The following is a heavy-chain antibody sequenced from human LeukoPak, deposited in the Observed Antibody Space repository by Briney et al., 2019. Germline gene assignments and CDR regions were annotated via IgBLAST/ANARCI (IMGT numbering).Heavy chain of an antibody. J-gene: IGHJ4*02. CDR3: ARVGATSYYFDY. D-gene: IGHD1-26*01. Sequence: GGSLRLSCAASGFTFDDYGMSWVRQAPGKGLEWVSGINWNGGSTGYADSVKGRFTISRDNAKNSLYLQMNSLRAEDTASYYCARVGATSYYFDYWGQGTLVTVSS. CDR2: INWNGGST. V-gene: IGHV3-20*04. CDR1: GFTFDDYG.